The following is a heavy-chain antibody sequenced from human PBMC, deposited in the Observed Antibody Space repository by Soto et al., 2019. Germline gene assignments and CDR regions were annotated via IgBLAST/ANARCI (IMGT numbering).Heavy chain of an antibody. V-gene: IGHV4-59*02. Sequence: SETLSLTCSVSGGSVSSYYWSWVRQPPGKGLEWIGYIYYSGSANYNPSLKSRVTTSIDMSKNQLSLKLSSVTAADTAMYYCARVNLGGITTSGMDYWGRGTLVTVSS. D-gene: IGHD6-13*01. J-gene: IGHJ4*02. CDR1: GGSVSSYY. CDR3: ARVNLGGITTSGMDY. CDR2: IYYSGSA.